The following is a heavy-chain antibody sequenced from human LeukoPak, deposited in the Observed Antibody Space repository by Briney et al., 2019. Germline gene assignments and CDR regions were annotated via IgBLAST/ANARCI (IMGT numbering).Heavy chain of an antibody. Sequence: PGGSLRLSCAASGFTFDDYAMHWVRQAPGKGLEWVSGISWNSGSIGYADSVKGRFTISRDNAKNSLYLQMNSLRAEDTALYYCAKDGGFGESYYMDVWGKGTTVTISS. D-gene: IGHD3-10*01. V-gene: IGHV3-9*01. J-gene: IGHJ6*03. CDR3: AKDGGFGESYYMDV. CDR1: GFTFDDYA. CDR2: ISWNSGSI.